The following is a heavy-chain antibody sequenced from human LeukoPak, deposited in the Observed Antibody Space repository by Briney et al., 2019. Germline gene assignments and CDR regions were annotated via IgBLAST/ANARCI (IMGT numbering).Heavy chain of an antibody. CDR3: ARESYCSSTSCPPDY. J-gene: IGHJ4*02. CDR1: GYTFTGYY. V-gene: IGHV1-2*02. Sequence: ASVKVSFKASGYTFTGYYMHWVRQAPGQGLEWMGWINPNSGGTNYAQKFQGRVTMTRDTSISTAYMELSRLRSDDTAVYYCARESYCSSTSCPPDYWGQGTLVTVSS. CDR2: INPNSGGT. D-gene: IGHD2-2*01.